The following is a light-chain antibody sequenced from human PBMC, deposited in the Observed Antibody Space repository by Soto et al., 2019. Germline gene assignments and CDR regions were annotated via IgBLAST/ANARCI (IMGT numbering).Light chain of an antibody. Sequence: QSALTQPASASGSPGQSITISCTGTSSDVGSYNLVSWYQQHPGKAPKLMIYEGSKRPSGVSNRFSGSKSGNTASLTISGLQAEDEADYYCCSYAGSSTYVFGTGTKVNVL. J-gene: IGLJ1*01. CDR1: SSDVGSYNL. V-gene: IGLV2-23*01. CDR3: CSYAGSSTYV. CDR2: EGS.